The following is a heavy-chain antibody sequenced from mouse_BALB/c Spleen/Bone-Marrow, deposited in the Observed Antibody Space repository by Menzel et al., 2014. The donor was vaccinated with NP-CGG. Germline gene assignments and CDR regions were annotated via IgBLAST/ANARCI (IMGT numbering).Heavy chain of an antibody. CDR3: AGRPLEGNSYFDY. CDR2: ISSGGSYT. Sequence: EVKLVESGGDLVKPGGSLKLSCAASGFTFSSYGMSWVRQTPDKRLEWVATISSGGSYTYYSDSVKGRFTISRVNAKNTLYLQMSSLKSEDTAMYYCAGRPLEGNSYFDYWGQGTTLTVSS. V-gene: IGHV5-6*02. D-gene: IGHD2-1*01. J-gene: IGHJ2*01. CDR1: GFTFSSYG.